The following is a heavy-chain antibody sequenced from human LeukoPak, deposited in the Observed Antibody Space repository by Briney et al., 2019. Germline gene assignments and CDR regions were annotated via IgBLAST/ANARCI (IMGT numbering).Heavy chain of an antibody. V-gene: IGHV4-38-2*02. Sequence: SETLSLTCTVSGYSISSGYYWGWIRQPPGKGLEWIGEINHSGSTNYNPSLKGRVTISVDTSKNQFSLKLSSVTAADTAVYYCARLYDSSGSQFDYWGQGTLVTVSS. CDR2: INHSGST. D-gene: IGHD3-22*01. CDR1: GYSISSGYY. CDR3: ARLYDSSGSQFDY. J-gene: IGHJ4*02.